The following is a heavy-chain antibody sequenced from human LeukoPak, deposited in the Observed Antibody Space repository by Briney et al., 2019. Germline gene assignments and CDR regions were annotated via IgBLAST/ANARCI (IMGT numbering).Heavy chain of an antibody. CDR3: ARAGYITMVQEVINPFDY. J-gene: IGHJ4*02. CDR2: INPNSGGT. V-gene: IGHV1-2*02. Sequence: ASVKVSCKASGYTFTGYYMHWVRQAPGQGLEWMGWINPNSGGTNYAQKFQGRVTMTRDTSISTAYMELSSLRSDDTAVYYCARAGYITMVQEVINPFDYWGQGTLVTVSS. D-gene: IGHD3-10*01. CDR1: GYTFTGYY.